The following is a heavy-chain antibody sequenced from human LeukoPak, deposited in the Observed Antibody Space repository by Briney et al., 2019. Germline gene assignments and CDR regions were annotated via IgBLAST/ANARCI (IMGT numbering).Heavy chain of an antibody. CDR1: GGSISSYY. CDR2: IYYSGST. D-gene: IGHD6-13*01. V-gene: IGHV4-59*01. J-gene: IGHJ6*03. CDR3: ARTTEAHSWRTRYYDYYMDV. Sequence: SETLSLTCTVSGGSISSYYWSWIRQPPGKGLEWIGYIYYSGSTNYNSSLKSRVTILVDMSKNQFSLKLSSVTAADTAVYYCARTTEAHSWRTRYYDYYMDVWGKGTTVTVSS.